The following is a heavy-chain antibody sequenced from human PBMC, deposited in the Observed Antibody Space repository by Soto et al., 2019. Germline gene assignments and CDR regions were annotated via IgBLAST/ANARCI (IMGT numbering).Heavy chain of an antibody. CDR2: IKEDVSER. V-gene: IGHV3-7*05. CDR3: ARAGSENGY. CDR1: GFTFSNYW. J-gene: IGHJ4*02. Sequence: EVQLVESGGGLVQPGGSLRLSCAASGFTFSNYWMSWVRQAPGKGLEWVANIKEDVSERNYVDSVKGRLTISRDNAKNSLYLQLNRLRAEDTAVYYCARAGSENGYWGQGTLVTVSS. D-gene: IGHD2-8*01.